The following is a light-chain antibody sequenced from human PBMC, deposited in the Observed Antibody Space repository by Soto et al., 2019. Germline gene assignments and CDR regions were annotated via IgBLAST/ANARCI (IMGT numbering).Light chain of an antibody. V-gene: IGKV3-11*01. Sequence: EVVLTPSPVTLSLSPGERSTLSCRASQSFRGLLAWYQQKPGQAPRLLIYDAYNRATGIPPRFSGSGSGTDFTLTISSLQSEDSAVYYCQQYNTWPAEITFGQGTRLEI. CDR1: QSFRGL. CDR3: QQYNTWPAEIT. J-gene: IGKJ5*01. CDR2: DAY.